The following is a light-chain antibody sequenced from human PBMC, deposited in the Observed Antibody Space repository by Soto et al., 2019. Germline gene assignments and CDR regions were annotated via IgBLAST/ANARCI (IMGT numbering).Light chain of an antibody. CDR2: GAS. CDR1: QSVSSSY. V-gene: IGKV3-20*01. CDR3: QQYNGWPIT. J-gene: IGKJ5*01. Sequence: EIVLTQSPGTLSLSPGERATLSCRASQSVSSSYLDGYQQTPGKAHRLLIYGASSRDTGIPDRFSAIGSGTDFTLTISRLEPEDFAVYYCQQYNGWPITFGQGTRLEIK.